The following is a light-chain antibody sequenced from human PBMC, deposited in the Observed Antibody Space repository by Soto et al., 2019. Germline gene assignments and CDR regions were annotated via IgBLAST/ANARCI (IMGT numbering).Light chain of an antibody. CDR2: SAS. V-gene: IGKV1-39*01. J-gene: IGKJ2*01. Sequence: DIPMTQSPSSLSASVGDRVTITCRASQSITTYLNWYQHKPGKAPELLIYSASSLQSGVPSRFSGSGSGTDFTLIISSLHPEDFATYYCQQSFSNPYTFGQGTKLEIK. CDR3: QQSFSNPYT. CDR1: QSITTY.